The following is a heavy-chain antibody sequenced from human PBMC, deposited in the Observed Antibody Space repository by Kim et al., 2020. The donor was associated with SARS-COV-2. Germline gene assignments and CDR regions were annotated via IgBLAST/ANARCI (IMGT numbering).Heavy chain of an antibody. CDR3: ARRGFGHDY. CDR2: TKT. V-gene: IGHV3-7*01. J-gene: IGHJ4*02. Sequence: TKTNYMDSVKGRFTISRDNAENSLYLQVNSLRDEDTAVYYCARRGFGHDYWGQGTLVTVSS. D-gene: IGHD3-10*01.